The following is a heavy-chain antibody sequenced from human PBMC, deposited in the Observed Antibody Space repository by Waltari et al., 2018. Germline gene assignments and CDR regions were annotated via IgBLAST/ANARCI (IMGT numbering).Heavy chain of an antibody. CDR2: IRSSGSTS. CDR1: GVIFSNYE. CDR3: ARRDDYGDDPFWT. J-gene: IGHJ5*02. Sequence: EEHLVESGGGLVQPGGSLRLSCAASGVIFSNYEMNWIRQAPGKGLEWVSYIRSSGSTSYYADSAKGRFTISRDNAKNSLYLQMNSLRAEDTAVYYCARRDDYGDDPFWTWGQGTLVTVSS. V-gene: IGHV3-48*03. D-gene: IGHD4-17*01.